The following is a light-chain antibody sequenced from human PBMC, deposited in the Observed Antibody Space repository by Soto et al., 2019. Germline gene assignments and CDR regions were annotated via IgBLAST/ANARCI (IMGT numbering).Light chain of an antibody. CDR2: GAS. CDR1: QSVSSSY. J-gene: IGKJ5*01. CDR3: QQYGSSFPIT. Sequence: EIVLTQCPATLSLSPGERATLSCRASQSVSSSYLAWYQQKPAQAPRLLIYGASSRATGTPDRFSGSGSGTDFTLTISRLEPEDFAVYYCQQYGSSFPITFGQATRLEIK. V-gene: IGKV3-20*01.